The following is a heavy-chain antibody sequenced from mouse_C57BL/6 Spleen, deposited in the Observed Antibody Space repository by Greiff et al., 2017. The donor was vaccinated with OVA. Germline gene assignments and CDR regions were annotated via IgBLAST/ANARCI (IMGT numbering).Heavy chain of an antibody. CDR1: GFSFNPYP. J-gene: IGHJ1*03. V-gene: IGHV10-1*01. Sequence: GGGLVQPKGSLKLSCAASGFSFNPYPMNLVRQAPGKGLEWVARIRSKSNNYATYYADSVKHRFTISRADSESLLYLQTNNMKTEDTAMYYCVRWWYFDVWGTGTTVTVSS. CDR2: IRSKSNNYAT. CDR3: VRWWYFDV. D-gene: IGHD1-1*02.